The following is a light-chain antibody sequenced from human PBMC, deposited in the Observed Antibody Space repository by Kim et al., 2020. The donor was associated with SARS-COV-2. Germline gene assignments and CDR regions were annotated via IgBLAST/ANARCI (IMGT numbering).Light chain of an antibody. V-gene: IGLV6-57*03. CDR3: QSCDSNTRV. CDR2: EYN. J-gene: IGLJ3*02. CDR1: SGSVASKY. Sequence: GQTVSKSGSRSSGSVASKYVQWYQQQPGSAPASVIYEYNESASGVPDRFSCSIDSSSTSASLTIWGPEAEDEADYYCQSCDSNTRVFGGGTQLTVL.